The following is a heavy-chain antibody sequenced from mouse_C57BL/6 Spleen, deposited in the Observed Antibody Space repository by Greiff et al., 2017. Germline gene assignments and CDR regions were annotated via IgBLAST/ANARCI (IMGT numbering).Heavy chain of an antibody. V-gene: IGHV1-82*01. CDR2: IYPGDGDT. CDR1: GYAFSSSW. D-gene: IGHD2-4*01. Sequence: VQLQQSGPELVKPGASVQISCKASGYAFSSSWMNWVKQRPGKGLEWIGRIYPGDGDTNYDGKFKGKATLTADKSSSTAYMQLSSLTSEDSAVYYCAREGDYDEYYYAMDYWGQGTSVTVSS. CDR3: AREGDYDEYYYAMDY. J-gene: IGHJ4*01.